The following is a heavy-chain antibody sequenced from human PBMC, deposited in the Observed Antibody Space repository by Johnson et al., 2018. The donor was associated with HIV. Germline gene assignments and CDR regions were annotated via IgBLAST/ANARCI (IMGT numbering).Heavy chain of an antibody. D-gene: IGHD2-2*03. V-gene: IGHV3-13*01. CDR3: ARGHGSDAFDI. CDR2: IGTAGDT. J-gene: IGHJ3*02. CDR1: RFTFSSYD. Sequence: VQLVESGGDVVQPGWSLRLSCAASRFTFSSYDMHWVRQATGKGLEWVSAIGTAGDTYYPGSVKGRFTISRENAKNSLYLQMNSLRAGDTAVYYCARGHGSDAFDIWGQGTMVTVSS.